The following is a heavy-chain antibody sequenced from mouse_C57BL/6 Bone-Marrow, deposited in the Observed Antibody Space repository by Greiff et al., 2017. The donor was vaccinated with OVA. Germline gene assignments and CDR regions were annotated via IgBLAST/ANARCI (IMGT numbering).Heavy chain of an antibody. D-gene: IGHD1-1*01. CDR1: GYTFTSYW. J-gene: IGHJ4*01. Sequence: QVQLQQPGAELVKPGASVKMSCKASGYTFTSYWITWVKQRPGQGLEWIGDLYPGSGSTNYNEKFKSKATLTVDTSSSTAYMQLSSLTSEDSAVYYCAREYYYGSVYYAMDYWGQGTSVTVSS. V-gene: IGHV1-55*01. CDR3: AREYYYGSVYYAMDY. CDR2: LYPGSGST.